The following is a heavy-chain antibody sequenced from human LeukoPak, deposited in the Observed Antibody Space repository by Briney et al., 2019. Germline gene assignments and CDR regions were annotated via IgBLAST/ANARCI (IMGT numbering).Heavy chain of an antibody. V-gene: IGHV1-8*03. D-gene: IGHD3-16*02. Sequence: GASVKVSCKASGYTFTSYDINWVRQATGQGLEWMGWMNPNSGNTGYAQKFQGRVTITRNTSISTAYMELSSLRSEDTAVYYCARGFTFGGVIVNSYWFDPWGQGTLVTVSS. CDR3: ARGFTFGGVIVNSYWFDP. CDR1: GYTFTSYD. CDR2: MNPNSGNT. J-gene: IGHJ5*02.